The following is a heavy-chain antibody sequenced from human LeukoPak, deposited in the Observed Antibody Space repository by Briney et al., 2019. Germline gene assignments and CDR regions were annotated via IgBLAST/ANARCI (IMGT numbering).Heavy chain of an antibody. CDR1: GGALSSYY. V-gene: IGHV4-59*01. D-gene: IGHD2-15*01. J-gene: IGHJ5*02. CDR3: ARGVGRFDR. Sequence: FETLSLTRTVSGGALSSYYWGGGRQPPGKGRGWIGYIYYRRSTNYSLSLKSRVTISVDTSKVQFSLKLNSVTAADTAVYYCARGVGRFDRWGQGTLVTVSS. CDR2: IYYRRST.